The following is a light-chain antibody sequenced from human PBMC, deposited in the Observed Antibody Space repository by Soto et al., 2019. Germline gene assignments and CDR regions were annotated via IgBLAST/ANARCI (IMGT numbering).Light chain of an antibody. V-gene: IGLV1-51*01. CDR2: NNN. CDR1: RSNIGNNY. Sequence: QSVLTQPPSVSAAPGQKVTISCSGSRSNIGNNYVAWYQQFPGTAPKLLIYNNNGRPPGTPDRISGSASGTSATLTITGLQTGDEADYFCVTWDTSLRTGVIGGGTKLTVL. CDR3: VTWDTSLRTGV. J-gene: IGLJ3*02.